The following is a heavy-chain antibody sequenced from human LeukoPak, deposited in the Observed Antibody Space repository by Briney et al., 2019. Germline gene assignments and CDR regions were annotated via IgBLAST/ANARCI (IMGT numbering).Heavy chain of an antibody. V-gene: IGHV1-2*02. J-gene: IGHJ4*02. Sequence: ASVKVSCKASGHTFTGYYMHWVRQAPGQGLEWMGWINANSGDTNYAQKFQGRVTMTRDTSISTAYMELSRLRSDDTAVYYCATEIAAAGFNWGQGTLVTVSS. CDR2: INANSGDT. CDR3: ATEIAAAGFN. D-gene: IGHD6-13*01. CDR1: GHTFTGYY.